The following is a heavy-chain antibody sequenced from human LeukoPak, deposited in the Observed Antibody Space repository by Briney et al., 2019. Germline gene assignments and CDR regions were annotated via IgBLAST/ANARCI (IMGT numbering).Heavy chain of an antibody. CDR1: GGSISSYY. Sequence: ETLSLTCTVSGGSISSYYWSWIRQPAGKGLEWVSVIYSGGSTFYADSVKGRFSISRDNSKNTLYLQMNSLRAEDTAVYYCASARGSNYGSLGDWGQGTLVTVSS. J-gene: IGHJ4*02. CDR2: IYSGGST. V-gene: IGHV3-53*01. D-gene: IGHD5-18*01. CDR3: ASARGSNYGSLGD.